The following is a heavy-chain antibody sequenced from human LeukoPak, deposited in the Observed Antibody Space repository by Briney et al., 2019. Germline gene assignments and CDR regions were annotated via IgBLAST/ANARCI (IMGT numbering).Heavy chain of an antibody. D-gene: IGHD1-26*01. CDR1: GFTFSSYS. CDR3: ARDQGATTPFDY. V-gene: IGHV3-21*01. J-gene: IGHJ4*02. Sequence: GGSLRLSCAASGFTFSSYSMNWVRQAPGKGLEWVSSISSSSSYIYYADSVKGRFTISRDNAKNSLYLQMNSLRAEGTAVYYCARDQGATTPFDYWGQGTLVTVSS. CDR2: ISSSSSYI.